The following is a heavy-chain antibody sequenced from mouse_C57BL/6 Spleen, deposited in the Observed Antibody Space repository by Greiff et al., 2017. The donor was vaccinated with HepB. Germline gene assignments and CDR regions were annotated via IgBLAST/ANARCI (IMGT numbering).Heavy chain of an antibody. CDR2: ISYDGSN. CDR1: GYSITSGYY. Sequence: EVQLQESGPGLVKPSQSLSLTCSVTGYSITSGYYWKWIRQFPGNKLEWMGYISYDGSNNYNPSLKNRISITRDTSKNQFFLKLNSVTTEDTAAYYCANLRLRNAMDYWGQGTSVTVSS. V-gene: IGHV3-6*01. J-gene: IGHJ4*01. CDR3: ANLRLRNAMDY. D-gene: IGHD2-12*01.